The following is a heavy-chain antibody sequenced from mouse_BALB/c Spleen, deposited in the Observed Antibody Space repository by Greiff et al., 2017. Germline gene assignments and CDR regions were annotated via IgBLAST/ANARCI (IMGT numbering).Heavy chain of an antibody. CDR2: ISSGSSTN. D-gene: IGHD2-3*01. CDR1: GFTFSSFG. Sequence: DVMLVESGGGLVQPGGSRKLSCAASGFTFSSFGMHWVRQAPEKGLEWVAYISSGSSTNYYADTVKGRCTLSRDNPKNTLFLQMTSLRSEDTAMYYCARDMMVWYFDVWGAGTTVTVSS. V-gene: IGHV5-17*02. CDR3: ARDMMVWYFDV. J-gene: IGHJ1*01.